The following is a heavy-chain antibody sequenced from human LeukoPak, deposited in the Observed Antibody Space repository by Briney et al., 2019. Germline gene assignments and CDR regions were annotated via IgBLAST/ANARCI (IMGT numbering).Heavy chain of an antibody. J-gene: IGHJ4*02. CDR3: ARGYGSGSCPIDY. V-gene: IGHV3-23*01. D-gene: IGHD3-10*01. CDR1: GLSFSSFA. CDR2: IRGNGET. Sequence: GGSLRLSCAASGLSFSSFAMSWVRRGPARGLEWVSSIRGNGETFYADSVKGRFTLSSDSSRNTVYFQLNSLRAEDTAVYYCARGYGSGSCPIDYWGQGTLVTVSS.